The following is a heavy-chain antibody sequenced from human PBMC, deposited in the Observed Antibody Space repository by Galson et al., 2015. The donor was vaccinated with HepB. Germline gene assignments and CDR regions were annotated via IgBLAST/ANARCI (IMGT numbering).Heavy chain of an antibody. D-gene: IGHD3-10*01. CDR1: GYTFTSYG. CDR3: ARSFQSGGRGIDPDY. J-gene: IGHJ4*02. CDR2: ISAYNGNT. Sequence: SVKVSCKASGYTFTSYGISWVRQAPGQGLEWMGWISAYNGNTNYAQKLQGRVTMTTDTSTSTAYMELRSLRSDDTAVYYCARSFQSGGRGIDPDYWGQGTLVTVSS. V-gene: IGHV1-18*01.